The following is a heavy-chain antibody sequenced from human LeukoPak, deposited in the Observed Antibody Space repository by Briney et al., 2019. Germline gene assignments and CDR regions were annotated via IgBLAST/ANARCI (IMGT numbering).Heavy chain of an antibody. J-gene: IGHJ5*02. CDR2: MSHSGST. V-gene: IGHV4-38-2*01. D-gene: IGHD2-15*01. CDR1: GYFISSGYH. CDR3: ASAGGGSTMIA. Sequence: PSETLSLTCVVSGYFISSGYHWGWVRQPPGKGLEWIGSMSHSGSTYYNPSLKSRVTISVDTSKNQFSLKLSSVTAADTAVYYCASAGGGSTMIAWGQGTLVTVSS.